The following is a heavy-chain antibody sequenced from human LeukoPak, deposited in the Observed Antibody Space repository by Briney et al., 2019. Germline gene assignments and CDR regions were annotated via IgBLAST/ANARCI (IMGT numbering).Heavy chain of an antibody. CDR2: IYSGGST. Sequence: GGSLRLSCAASGFTVSSNYMSWVRQAPGKGLEWVSVIYSGGSTYYADSVKGRFTISRDNSKNTLYLQMNSLRAEDTAVYYCARADYYGSGRKDVFDIWGQGTMVTVSS. J-gene: IGHJ3*02. CDR3: ARADYYGSGRKDVFDI. D-gene: IGHD3-10*01. V-gene: IGHV3-66*01. CDR1: GFTVSSNY.